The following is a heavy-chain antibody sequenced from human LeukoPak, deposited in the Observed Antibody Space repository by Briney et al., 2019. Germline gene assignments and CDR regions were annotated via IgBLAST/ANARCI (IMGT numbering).Heavy chain of an antibody. CDR3: ASARPTSSWTAFDI. CDR1: GFTFSSYF. V-gene: IGHV3-33*01. D-gene: IGHD6-13*01. J-gene: IGHJ3*02. CDR2: IWFDGNNK. Sequence: GGSLRLSCAASGFTFSSYFMHWVRQAPGKGLEWVTIIWFDGNNKYYADSVKGRFTISRDNSKNTLYLQMNSLRAEDTAVYYCASARPTSSWTAFDIWGQGTMVTVSS.